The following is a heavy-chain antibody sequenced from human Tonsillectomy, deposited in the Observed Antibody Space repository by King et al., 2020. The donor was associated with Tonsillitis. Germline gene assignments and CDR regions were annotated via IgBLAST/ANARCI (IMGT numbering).Heavy chain of an antibody. D-gene: IGHD2-15*01. J-gene: IGHJ4*02. Sequence: EVQLVESGGGLVQPGGSLRLSCAGSGFTFSNYWMSWVRQPPGKGLEWVANIKERGSEQYYADSVKGRFTVSRDNAKSSMYLQMDSLSAEDTAVYYCVRDYCSGGTCYSPGYWGQGTLVTVSS. V-gene: IGHV3-7*01. CDR2: IKERGSEQ. CDR1: GFTFSNYW. CDR3: VRDYCSGGTCYSPGY.